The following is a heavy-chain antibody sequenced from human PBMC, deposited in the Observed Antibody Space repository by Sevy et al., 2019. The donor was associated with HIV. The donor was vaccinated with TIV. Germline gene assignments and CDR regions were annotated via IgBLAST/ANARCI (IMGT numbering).Heavy chain of an antibody. Sequence: GGSLRLSCVASGFTFSDYWMHWVRQGPDKGLAWVSRIYIDGRTTNYADSVKGRFTISRDNAKNTLYLQMNSLRAEDTAVYYCTRVRPSPGGIDYYYGMDVWGQGTAVTVSS. D-gene: IGHD3-16*01. V-gene: IGHV3-74*01. J-gene: IGHJ6*02. CDR3: TRVRPSPGGIDYYYGMDV. CDR1: GFTFSDYW. CDR2: IYIDGRTT.